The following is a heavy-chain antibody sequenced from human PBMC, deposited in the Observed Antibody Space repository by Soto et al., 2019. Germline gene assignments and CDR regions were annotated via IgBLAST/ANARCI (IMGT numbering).Heavy chain of an antibody. CDR1: GFTFSSYS. D-gene: IGHD5-12*01. J-gene: IGHJ5*02. CDR3: ARGPYRNTYNWFDS. CDR2: ISGSGSST. Sequence: GGSLRLSCAASGFTFSSYSMSWVRQAPGQGLEWVSTISGSGSSTYYADSVKGRFTISRDNAKNSLYLQMNSLGVEDTAVYYCARGPYRNTYNWFDSWGQGTLVTVSS. V-gene: IGHV3-23*01.